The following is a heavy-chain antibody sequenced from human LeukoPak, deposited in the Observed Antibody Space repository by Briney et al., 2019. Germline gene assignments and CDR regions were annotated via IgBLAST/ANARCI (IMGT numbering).Heavy chain of an antibody. J-gene: IGHJ4*02. CDR3: AKDLDSGSSTGVDY. CDR1: GFTFSSYA. V-gene: IGHV3-23*01. D-gene: IGHD1-26*01. Sequence: GGSLRLSCAASGFTFSSYAMGWVRQAPGKGLEWVSLISGSGGSTYYADSVKGRFTVSRDNSKNTEYLQMNSLRAEDTAVYYCAKDLDSGSSTGVDYWGQGTLVTVSS. CDR2: ISGSGGST.